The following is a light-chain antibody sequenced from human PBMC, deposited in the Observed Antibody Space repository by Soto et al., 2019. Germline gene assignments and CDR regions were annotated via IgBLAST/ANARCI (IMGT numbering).Light chain of an antibody. CDR3: QQYNSYSGT. V-gene: IGKV1-5*03. Sequence: DIQMTQSPSSLSASVGDRVTITCRASQSISSYLNWYQQKPGKAPKLLIYKASSLQSGVPSRFSGSGSGTDFTLTISSLQPDDFATYYCQQYNSYSGTFGQGTKVDIK. CDR2: KAS. CDR1: QSISSY. J-gene: IGKJ1*01.